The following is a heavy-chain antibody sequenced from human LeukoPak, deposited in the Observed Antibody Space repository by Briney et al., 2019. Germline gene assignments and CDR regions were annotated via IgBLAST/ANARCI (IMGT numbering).Heavy chain of an antibody. CDR3: ARDGSGRLELTLGY. V-gene: IGHV1-3*04. J-gene: IGHJ4*02. D-gene: IGHD3-10*01. CDR1: GYTFTSYT. CDR2: VNIGNGDT. Sequence: GASVKVSCKASGYTFTSYTMHWVRQAPGQRLEWMGWVNIGNGDTEYSQKFQGRVTFTKDTSASTAYMDLSSLRSEDTAVYYCARDGSGRLELTLGYWGQGTLVTVSS.